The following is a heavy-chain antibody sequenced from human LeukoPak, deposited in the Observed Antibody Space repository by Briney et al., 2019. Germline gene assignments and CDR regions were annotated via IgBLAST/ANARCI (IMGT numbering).Heavy chain of an antibody. V-gene: IGHV3-7*04. CDR1: GFTFSNYW. Sequence: PGGSLRLSCAASGFTFSNYWLSWVRQAPGKGLEWVANLKQDGSERYYVDSVKGRFIVSRDNAKNSLYLQMNSLRAEDSAVYYCARVYDVWSGYYRDYWGQGTLVTVSS. CDR2: LKQDGSER. D-gene: IGHD3-3*01. J-gene: IGHJ4*02. CDR3: ARVYDVWSGYYRDY.